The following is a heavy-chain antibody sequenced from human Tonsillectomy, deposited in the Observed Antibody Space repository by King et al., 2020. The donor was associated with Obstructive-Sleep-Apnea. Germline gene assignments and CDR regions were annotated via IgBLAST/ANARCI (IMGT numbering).Heavy chain of an antibody. V-gene: IGHV4-59*08. D-gene: IGHD6-13*01. CDR3: GRYTSSWSNAFDI. J-gene: IGHJ3*02. CDR2: IHYSGFI. Sequence: VQLQESGPGLVKPSETLSLTCTVSGGSISGYYWSWIRQPPGKGLVWIGYIHYSGFINYNPSLESRVTISVDTSKNQFSLRLTSVTAADTAVYYCGRYTSSWSNAFDIWGQGTMVTVSS. CDR1: GGSISGYY.